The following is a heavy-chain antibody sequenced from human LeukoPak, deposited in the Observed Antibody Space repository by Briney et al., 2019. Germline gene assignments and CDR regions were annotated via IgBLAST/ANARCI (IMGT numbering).Heavy chain of an antibody. CDR1: GGSISSSSYY. CDR3: ARVTWIQLTHAFDI. J-gene: IGHJ3*02. V-gene: IGHV4-39*07. D-gene: IGHD5-18*01. Sequence: SETLSLTCTVSGGSISSSSYYWGWIRQPPGKGLEWIGSIYYSGSTYYNLSLKSRVTISVDTSKNQFSLKLSSVTAADTAVYYCARVTWIQLTHAFDIWGQGTMVTVSS. CDR2: IYYSGST.